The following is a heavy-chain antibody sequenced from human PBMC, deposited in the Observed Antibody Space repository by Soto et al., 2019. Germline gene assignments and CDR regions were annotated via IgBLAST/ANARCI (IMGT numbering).Heavy chain of an antibody. J-gene: IGHJ4*02. V-gene: IGHV3-30*02. D-gene: IGHD3-10*01. CDR1: GFSFDIYD. CDR3: AKRGDFGSGGLDH. Sequence: WGSLRLSCAPSGFSFDIYDAHWVRQAPGEGLEWVAFITYDGSQAYYADSVKGRFIISRDNSKSTLFLQMSSLRRENPGVYYCAKRGDFGSGGLDHCRQGTLVAVAS. CDR2: ITYDGSQA.